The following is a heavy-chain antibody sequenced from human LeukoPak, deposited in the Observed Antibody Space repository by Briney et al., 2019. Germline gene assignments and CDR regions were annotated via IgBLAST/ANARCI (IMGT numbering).Heavy chain of an antibody. CDR1: GYTFINYG. J-gene: IGHJ6*03. CDR2: ISAYNGNT. V-gene: IGHV1-18*01. CDR3: ARGIFGVVKYYYYYMDV. Sequence: ASVKVSCKASGYTFINYGMSWVRQAPGQGLEWMGWISAYNGNTNYAQKLQGRVTMTRDTSTTTAYMELRSLRSDDTAVYYCARGIFGVVKYYYYYMDVWGKGTTVTVSS. D-gene: IGHD3-3*01.